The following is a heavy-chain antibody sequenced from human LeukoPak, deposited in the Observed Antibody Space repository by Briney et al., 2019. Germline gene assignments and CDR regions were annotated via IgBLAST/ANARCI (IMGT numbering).Heavy chain of an antibody. V-gene: IGHV4-30-2*01. D-gene: IGHD3-10*01. J-gene: IGHJ4*02. CDR3: ARAGAVLWFGELFAGFDY. Sequence: YIXXXRSTYYNPSLKSRVTISVDRSKNQFSLKLSSVTAADTAVYYCARAGAVLWFGELFAGFDYWGQGTLVTVSS. CDR2: IXXXRST.